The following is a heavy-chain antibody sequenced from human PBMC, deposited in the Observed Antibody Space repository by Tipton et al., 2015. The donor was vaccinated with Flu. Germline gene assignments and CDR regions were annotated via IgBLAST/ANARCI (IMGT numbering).Heavy chain of an antibody. CDR3: ARDLNTDYYYGMDV. D-gene: IGHD4-17*01. CDR1: GGSISSGDYY. J-gene: IGHJ6*02. Sequence: TLSLTCTVSGGSISSGDYYWSWIRQPPGKGLEWIGYIYYSGSTYYNPSLKSRVAISVDTSKNQFSLKLSSVTAADTAVYYCARDLNTDYYYGMDVWGQGTTVTVSS. V-gene: IGHV4-30-4*01. CDR2: IYYSGST.